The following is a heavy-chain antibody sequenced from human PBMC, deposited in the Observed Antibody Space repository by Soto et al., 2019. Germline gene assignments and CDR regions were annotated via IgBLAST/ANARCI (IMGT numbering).Heavy chain of an antibody. V-gene: IGHV4-30-2*01. Sequence: SETLSLTCAVSGGSISSGGYSWSWIRQPPGKGLEWIGYIYHGGSTYYTPALKSRVTISVDRFKNQFSPKMSSVTAADTAVYYCARGDYCMDDWGQGTTVTVSS. CDR1: GGSISSGGYS. CDR2: IYHGGST. CDR3: ARGDYCMDD. J-gene: IGHJ6*02. D-gene: IGHD1-26*01.